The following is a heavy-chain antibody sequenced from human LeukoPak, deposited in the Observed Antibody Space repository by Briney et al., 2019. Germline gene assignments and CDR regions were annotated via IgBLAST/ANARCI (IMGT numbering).Heavy chain of an antibody. J-gene: IGHJ3*02. V-gene: IGHV1-8*01. CDR1: GYTFTSYD. D-gene: IGHD1-26*01. Sequence: ASVKVSCKASGYTFTSYDINWVRQATGQGLEWMGWLNPNSGNTGYPQKFQGRVTMTRNTSISTAYMELSSLRSEDTAVYYRARESSGATKFSDAFDIWGQGTMVTVSS. CDR3: ARESSGATKFSDAFDI. CDR2: LNPNSGNT.